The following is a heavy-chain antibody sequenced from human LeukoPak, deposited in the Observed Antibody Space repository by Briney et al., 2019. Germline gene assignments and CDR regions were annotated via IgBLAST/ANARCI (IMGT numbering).Heavy chain of an antibody. D-gene: IGHD3-22*01. CDR1: GFTFSSYG. CDR3: AKPHYYDSGGSYIAGAFDI. CDR2: IWYDGSKK. J-gene: IGHJ3*02. V-gene: IGHV3-33*06. Sequence: GGSLRLSCAASGFTFSSYGMHWVRQAPGKGLEWVAVIWYDGSKKYYADSVKGRFTTSRDNSKNTLYLQMNSLRAEDTAVYYCAKPHYYDSGGSYIAGAFDIWGQGTMVTVSS.